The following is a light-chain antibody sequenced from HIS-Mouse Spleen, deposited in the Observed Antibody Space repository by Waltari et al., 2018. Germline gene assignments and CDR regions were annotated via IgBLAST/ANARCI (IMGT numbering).Light chain of an antibody. Sequence: EIVLTQSPATLSLSPVERATLSCRASQRVSSYLAWYQQKPGQAPRLLIYDASNRATGIPARFSGSGSGTDFTLTISSLEPEDFAVYYCQQRGAFGGGTKVEIK. CDR1: QRVSSY. V-gene: IGKV3-11*01. CDR3: QQRGA. J-gene: IGKJ4*01. CDR2: DAS.